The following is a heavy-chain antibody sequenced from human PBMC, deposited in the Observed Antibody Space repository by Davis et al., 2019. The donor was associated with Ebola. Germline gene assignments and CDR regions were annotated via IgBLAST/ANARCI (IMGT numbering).Heavy chain of an antibody. D-gene: IGHD3-3*01. CDR1: GFTFSSYS. CDR2: ISSSSSYI. J-gene: IGHJ3*02. V-gene: IGHV3-21*05. CDR3: ARDITIFGVVIISAFDI. Sequence: GGSLRLSCAASGFTFSSYSMNWVRQAPGKGLEWVSYISSSSSYIYYADSVKGRFTISRDNAKNSLYLQMNSLRAEDTAVYYCARDITIFGVVIISAFDIWGQGTMVTVSS.